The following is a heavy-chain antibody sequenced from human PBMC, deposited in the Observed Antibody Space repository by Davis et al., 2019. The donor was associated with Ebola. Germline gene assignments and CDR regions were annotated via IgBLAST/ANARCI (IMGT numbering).Heavy chain of an antibody. CDR1: GYSFNSYW. CDR3: ARLSCAGGSSPLAH. J-gene: IGHJ4*02. V-gene: IGHV5-51*07. CDR2: IYPGDSDT. Sequence: GGSLRLSCKGSGYSFNSYWIGWVHQMPGKGLEWMGIIYPGDSDTRYSPSFQGQVTISADKSTTTAYLQWSSLKVSDSAIYYCARLSCAGGSSPLAHWGQGTLITVSS. D-gene: IGHD2-8*02.